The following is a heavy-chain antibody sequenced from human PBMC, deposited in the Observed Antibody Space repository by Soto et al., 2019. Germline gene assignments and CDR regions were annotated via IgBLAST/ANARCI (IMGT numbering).Heavy chain of an antibody. V-gene: IGHV4-61*01. CDR3: AMAGNSRDFDS. CDR1: GDSVGSRTSY. D-gene: IGHD6-19*01. Sequence: SGTMALTCTVSGDSVGSRTSYWSWIRQPPGKGLEWIGYVANSGTTNYNPSLKSRVTLSLDTANNQFSLKLASVTAADTAVYYCAMAGNSRDFDSWGQVGLGTV. CDR2: VANSGTT. J-gene: IGHJ4*02.